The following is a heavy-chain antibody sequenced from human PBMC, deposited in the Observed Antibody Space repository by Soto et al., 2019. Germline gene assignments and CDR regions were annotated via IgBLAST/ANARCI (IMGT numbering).Heavy chain of an antibody. CDR2: ISPAGTNQ. J-gene: IGHJ1*01. D-gene: IGHD6-6*01. CDR3: ARENSRISPRLFQH. V-gene: IGHV3-30*03. Sequence: GGSLRLSCAASGFTFSSYGMHWVRQAPGKGLEWVALISPAGTNQYYADSAKGRFTISRDNSKNTLYLQMNGLRPEDTGLYYCARENSRISPRLFQHWGPGTLVTVSS. CDR1: GFTFSSYG.